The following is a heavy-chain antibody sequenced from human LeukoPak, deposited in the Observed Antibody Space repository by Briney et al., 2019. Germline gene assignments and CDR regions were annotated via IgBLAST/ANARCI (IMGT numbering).Heavy chain of an antibody. CDR1: GFTFSSYA. CDR2: ISGSGGST. Sequence: GGSLRLSCAASGFTFSSYAMSWVRQAPAKGLEWVSAISGSGGSTYYADSVKGRFTISRDNAKNSLYLQMNSLRAEDTAMYYCARDREGFGESYFDYWGQGTLVTVSS. V-gene: IGHV3-23*01. J-gene: IGHJ4*02. CDR3: ARDREGFGESYFDY. D-gene: IGHD3-10*01.